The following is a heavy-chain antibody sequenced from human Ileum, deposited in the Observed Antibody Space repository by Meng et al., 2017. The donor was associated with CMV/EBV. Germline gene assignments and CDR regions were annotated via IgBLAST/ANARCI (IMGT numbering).Heavy chain of an antibody. CDR1: GFTLTDNS. V-gene: IGHV3-64*02. Sequence: GESLKISCAASGFTLTDNSMHWVRQAPGKGLEYVSAINYNDGRTYYADSVKGRFTISRDTSKNTVYLHMGSLRAEDMAVYYCARAAVGGDFDYWGQGTLVTVSS. D-gene: IGHD1-26*01. CDR3: ARAAVGGDFDY. J-gene: IGHJ4*02. CDR2: INYNDGRT.